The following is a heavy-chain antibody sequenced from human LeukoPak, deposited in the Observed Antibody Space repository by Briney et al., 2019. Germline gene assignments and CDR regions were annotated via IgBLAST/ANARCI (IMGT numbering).Heavy chain of an antibody. CDR1: GYTLTELS. Sequence: ASVKVSCKVSGYTLTELSMHWVRQAPGKGLEWMGGFDPEDGETIYAQKFQGRVTMTEDTSTDTAYMELSSLRSEDTAVYYCATASPVGATLDAFDIWGQGTMVTVYS. CDR2: FDPEDGET. J-gene: IGHJ3*02. V-gene: IGHV1-24*01. D-gene: IGHD1-26*01. CDR3: ATASPVGATLDAFDI.